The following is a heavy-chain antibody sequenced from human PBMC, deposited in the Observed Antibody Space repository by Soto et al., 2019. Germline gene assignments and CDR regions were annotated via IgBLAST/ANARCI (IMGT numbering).Heavy chain of an antibody. CDR1: GDTFNRYA. CDR2: IIPIFGTA. CDR3: ARGARFLEWLSFDH. Sequence: QVQLEQSGAEVKTLGSSVKVSCKASGDTFNRYAISWVRQAPGQGLEWMGGIIPIFGTANYAPQFQDRVAISADESTPTAHMGLTSLKSEGTAVYFCARGARFLEWLSFDHWGQGTLVTVSS. J-gene: IGHJ4*02. V-gene: IGHV1-69*13. D-gene: IGHD3-3*01.